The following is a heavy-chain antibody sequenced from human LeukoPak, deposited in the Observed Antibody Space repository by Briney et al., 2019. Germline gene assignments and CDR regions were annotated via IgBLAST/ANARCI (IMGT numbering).Heavy chain of an antibody. D-gene: IGHD3-3*01. J-gene: IGHJ4*02. CDR1: GFTFSSYG. V-gene: IGHV3-33*06. Sequence: PGGSLRLSCAASGFTFSSYGMHWVRQAPGKGLEWVAVISYAGSNKYYADSAKGRFTISRDNSKNTLYLQMNSLRAEDTAVYYCAKNRHPKGMVNYYFDYWGQGTLVTVSS. CDR3: AKNRHPKGMVNYYFDY. CDR2: ISYAGSNK.